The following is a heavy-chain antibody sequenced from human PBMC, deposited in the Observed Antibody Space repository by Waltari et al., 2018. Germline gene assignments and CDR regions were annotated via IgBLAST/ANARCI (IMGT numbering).Heavy chain of an antibody. J-gene: IGHJ2*01. V-gene: IGHV4-38-2*01. CDR1: GFSISSAYY. D-gene: IGHD6-13*01. CDR2: IYHTGCTGRT. Sequence: QVQLQESGPGLVKPSETLSLTCAVSGFSISSAYYWGWIRQPPGKGLVWIGNIYHTGCTGRTLYNPSLKRRLTISVDPAKSQFSRRRTSVTAADTAVYYCARYATMASADPAWYFDLWGRGTLVTVSS. CDR3: ARYATMASADPAWYFDL.